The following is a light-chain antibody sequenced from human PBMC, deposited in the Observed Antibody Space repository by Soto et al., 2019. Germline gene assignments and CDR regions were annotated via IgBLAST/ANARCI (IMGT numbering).Light chain of an antibody. Sequence: QSVLTQPPSASDTPEQRVTISCSGSSSNIGRNSVNWYQHLPGTAPKLLIYSNYQRPSGVPDRFSGSKSGTSASLAISGLQSEDEADYYCAAWNDSLNALLFGGGTTLTVL. CDR2: SNY. CDR3: AAWNDSLNALL. V-gene: IGLV1-44*01. J-gene: IGLJ3*02. CDR1: SSNIGRNS.